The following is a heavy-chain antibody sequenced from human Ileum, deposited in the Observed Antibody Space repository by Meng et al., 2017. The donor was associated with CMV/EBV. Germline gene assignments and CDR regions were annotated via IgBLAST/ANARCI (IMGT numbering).Heavy chain of an antibody. CDR2: IRYDGSNK. V-gene: IGHV3-30*02. Sequence: GGSLRLSCAASGFTFSSYGIHWVRQDPAKGLEWVAFIRYDGSNKYYADSVKGRFTISRDNSKNTLYLQMNSLRAEDTAVYYGFATDYYYHGIDVWGQGTTVTVSS. J-gene: IGHJ6*02. CDR1: GFTFSSYG. CDR3: FATDYYYHGIDV. D-gene: IGHD2-2*03.